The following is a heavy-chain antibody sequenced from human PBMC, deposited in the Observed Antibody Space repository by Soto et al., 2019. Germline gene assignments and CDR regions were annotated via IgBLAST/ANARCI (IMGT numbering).Heavy chain of an antibody. J-gene: IGHJ4*02. Sequence: EVQLVESGGGLIQPGGSLRLSCAVSGFTVSNNYMSWVRQAPGKGLEGVSVIYSGGYTAYGDSVKGRFTISRDNSKNTLFLQMKAGSAEDPALYSGATQPGGGGYWGQGTLVTVSS. CDR1: GFTVSNNY. CDR2: IYSGGYT. V-gene: IGHV3-53*01. CDR3: ATQPGGGGY. D-gene: IGHD3-10*01.